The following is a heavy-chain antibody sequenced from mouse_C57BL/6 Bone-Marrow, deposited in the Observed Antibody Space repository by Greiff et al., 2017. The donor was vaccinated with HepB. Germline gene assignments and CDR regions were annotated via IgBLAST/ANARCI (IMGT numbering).Heavy chain of an antibody. V-gene: IGHV1-18*01. Sequence: VQLKESGPELVKPGASVKIPCKASGYTFTDYNMDWVKQSHGKSLEWIGDINPNNGGTIYNQKFKGKATLTVDKSSSTAYMELSSLTSEDTAVYYCARYTTVGYFDVWGTETTVTASS. J-gene: IGHJ1*03. CDR1: GYTFTDYN. CDR2: INPNNGGT. CDR3: ARYTTVGYFDV. D-gene: IGHD1-1*01.